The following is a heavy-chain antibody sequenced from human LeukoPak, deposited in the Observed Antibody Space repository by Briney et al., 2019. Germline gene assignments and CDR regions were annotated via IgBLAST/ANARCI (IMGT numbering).Heavy chain of an antibody. D-gene: IGHD3-10*01. V-gene: IGHV4-34*01. CDR1: GGSFSGYY. CDR3: ARRGAAYYYGSGSPPRSYYFDY. Sequence: SETLSLTCAVYGGSFSGYYWSWIRQRPGKGLEWIGEINHSGSTNYNPSLKSRVTISVDTSKNQFSLRLSSVTAADTAVYYCARRGAAYYYGSGSPPRSYYFDYWGQGTLVTVSS. CDR2: INHSGST. J-gene: IGHJ4*02.